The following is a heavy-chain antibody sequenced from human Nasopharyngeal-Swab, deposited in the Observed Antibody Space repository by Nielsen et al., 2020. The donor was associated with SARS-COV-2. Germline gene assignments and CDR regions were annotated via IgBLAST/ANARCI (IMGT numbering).Heavy chain of an antibody. Sequence: GESLKISCAASGLTFDDYVMHWVRQAPGKGLVWVSRINSVGSATDYADSVKGRFTISRDNAKNMLYLQMNSLRSDDTAVYYCAGGSGYPNPTLDYWGQGTLVTVSS. CDR2: INSVGSAT. J-gene: IGHJ4*02. V-gene: IGHV3-74*01. D-gene: IGHD5-12*01. CDR1: GLTFDDYV. CDR3: AGGSGYPNPTLDY.